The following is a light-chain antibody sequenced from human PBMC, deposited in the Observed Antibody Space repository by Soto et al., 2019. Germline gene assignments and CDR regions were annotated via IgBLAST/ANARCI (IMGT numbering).Light chain of an antibody. CDR3: SSYTSSNSVV. J-gene: IGLJ2*01. CDR1: NSDVGRYNF. CDR2: EVG. Sequence: QSALTQPRSVSGSPGQSVTISCTGTNSDVGRYNFVSWYQQLPGKAPKLLIYEVGNRPSGVSNRFSGSKSGTTASLTISGLQAEDEADYYCSSYTSSNSVVFGGGTKLTVL. V-gene: IGLV2-14*01.